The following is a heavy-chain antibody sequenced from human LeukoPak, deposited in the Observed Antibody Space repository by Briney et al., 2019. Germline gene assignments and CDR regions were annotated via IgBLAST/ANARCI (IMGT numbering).Heavy chain of an antibody. Sequence: SETLSLTCTVSGGSISGYYWSWVRQPPGEGLEWIAYIYYSGSTNYSPSLKSRVTISIDASKNQFSLKLSSVTAADTAVYYCAREGGPYRPLDYSGQGTLVTVS. J-gene: IGHJ4*02. CDR1: GGSISGYY. V-gene: IGHV4-59*13. CDR3: AREGGPYRPLDY. D-gene: IGHD3-16*01. CDR2: IYYSGST.